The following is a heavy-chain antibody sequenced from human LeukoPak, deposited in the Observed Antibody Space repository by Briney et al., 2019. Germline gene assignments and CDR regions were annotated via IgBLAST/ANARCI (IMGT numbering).Heavy chain of an antibody. CDR1: GFTFSSYG. J-gene: IGHJ4*02. CDR2: ITSSSSDI. D-gene: IGHD3-10*01. CDR3: AREFYYRSGSDY. V-gene: IGHV3-21*01. Sequence: GGSLRLSCAASGFTFSSYGMHWVRQAPGKGLEWVSSITSSSSDISYADSVKGRFTVSRDNAKNSLYLRMNSLRVEDTAVYYCAREFYYRSGSDYWGQGTLVTVSS.